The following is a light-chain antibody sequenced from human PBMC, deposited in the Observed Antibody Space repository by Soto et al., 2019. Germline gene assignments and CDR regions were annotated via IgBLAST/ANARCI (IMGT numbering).Light chain of an antibody. V-gene: IGLV2-14*03. CDR3: TSYTGSNTLEV. J-gene: IGLJ1*01. CDR2: DVN. Sequence: QSALTQPASVSGSPGQSITISCTGTSSDIGAYNYVSWYRQYPGKAPQLLIYDVNNRPSGVSHRFSGSKSGNTASLTISGLQSEDEADYFCTSYTGSNTLEVFGPGTKVTVL. CDR1: SSDIGAYNY.